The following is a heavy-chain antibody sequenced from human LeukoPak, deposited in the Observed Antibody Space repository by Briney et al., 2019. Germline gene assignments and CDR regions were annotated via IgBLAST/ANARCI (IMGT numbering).Heavy chain of an antibody. V-gene: IGHV4-59*01. CDR1: GGSISSYY. Sequence: SETLSLTCTVSGGSISSYYWSWIRQPPGKGLEWIGYIYYSGSTNYNPSLKSRVTISVDTSKNQFSLKLSSVTAADTAVYYCARELSGTVYFDYWGQGTLVTVSS. CDR2: IYYSGST. J-gene: IGHJ4*02. CDR3: ARELSGTVYFDY. D-gene: IGHD1-26*01.